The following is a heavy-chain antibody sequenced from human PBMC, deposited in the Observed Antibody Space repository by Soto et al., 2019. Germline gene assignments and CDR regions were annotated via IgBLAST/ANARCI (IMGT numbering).Heavy chain of an antibody. CDR2: INAGNGNT. CDR1: GYTFTSYA. CDR3: ARDRFWRWLQLQSYYDY. V-gene: IGHV1-3*01. J-gene: IGHJ4*02. D-gene: IGHD5-12*01. Sequence: ASVKVSCKASGYTFTSYAMHWVRQAPGQRLEWMGWINAGNGNTKYSQKFQGRVTITRDTSASTAYMELSSLRSEDTAVYYCARDRFWRWLQLQSYYDYWGQGTLVTVSS.